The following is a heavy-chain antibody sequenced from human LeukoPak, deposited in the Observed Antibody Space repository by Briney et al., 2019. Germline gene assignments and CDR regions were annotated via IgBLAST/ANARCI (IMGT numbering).Heavy chain of an antibody. J-gene: IGHJ5*02. V-gene: IGHV1-24*01. CDR1: GYTLTELS. D-gene: IGHD3-10*01. CDR3: ATVLQRGALTYDPYGCLFDP. Sequence: GASVKVSCKVSGYTLTELSMHWVRQAPGKGLAWMGGFDPEDGETIHAQKFQGRVTMTEDTSTDTAHMELSSLRSEDTAVYYCATVLQRGALTYDPYGCLFDPWGQGTLVTVSS. CDR2: FDPEDGET.